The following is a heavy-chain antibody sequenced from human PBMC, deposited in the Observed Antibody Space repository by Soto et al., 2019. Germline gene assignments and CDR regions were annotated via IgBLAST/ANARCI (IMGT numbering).Heavy chain of an antibody. Sequence: QVQLQESGPGLVKPSQTLSLTCTVSGGSISGGGYYWSWIRQHPGKGLEWIGYIYYSGSTYCNPSVKSRVTISVDTSKTQFSLKLSSVTAADTAVYYCARLDYYGSGERVWSSRGYFDYWGQGTLVTVSS. CDR3: ARLDYYGSGERVWSSRGYFDY. CDR1: GGSISGGGYY. J-gene: IGHJ4*02. V-gene: IGHV4-31*03. D-gene: IGHD3-10*01. CDR2: IYYSGST.